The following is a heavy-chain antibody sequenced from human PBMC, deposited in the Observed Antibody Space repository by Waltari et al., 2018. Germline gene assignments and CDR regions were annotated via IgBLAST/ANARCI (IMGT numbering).Heavy chain of an antibody. J-gene: IGHJ4*02. D-gene: IGHD4-17*01. CDR2: VYHFGSS. CDR3: ARHESAHYGGFDS. V-gene: IGHV4-38-2*01. CDR1: GDSITSASY. Sequence: QVQLQASGPGLVKPSETLSLTCAVSGDSITSASYWGWIRQPPGKGLEWIGYVYHFGSSSYNPSLKSRVTMSVDTSKRQFSLNLSSVTAADTAVYYCARHESAHYGGFDSWGRGTLVTVSA.